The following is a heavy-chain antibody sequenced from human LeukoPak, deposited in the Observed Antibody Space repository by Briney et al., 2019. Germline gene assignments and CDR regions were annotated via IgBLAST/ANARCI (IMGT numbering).Heavy chain of an antibody. CDR3: ARGRGVYARDFDY. D-gene: IGHD2-8*01. J-gene: IGHJ4*02. CDR1: GGSFSGYS. V-gene: IGHV4-34*01. CDR2: INHSGST. Sequence: SETLSLTCAAYGGSFSGYSLSWIRQPPGKGLEWIGEINHSGSTNYNPSLKSRVTIPVDTSKNQFSLKLSSVTAADTAVYYCARGRGVYARDFDYWGQGTLVTVSS.